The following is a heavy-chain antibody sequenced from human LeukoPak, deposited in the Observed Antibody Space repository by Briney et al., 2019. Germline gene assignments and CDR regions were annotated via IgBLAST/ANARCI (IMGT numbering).Heavy chain of an antibody. CDR2: IYSGGST. V-gene: IGHV3-53*01. D-gene: IGHD3-16*01. CDR1: GFTVSSSY. J-gene: IGHJ5*02. CDR3: ARTLGGDWFDP. Sequence: GGSLRLSCAASGFTVSSSYMSWVRQAPGKGLEWVSVIYSGGSTYYADSVKGRFTISRDNSKNTLYLQMNSLRAEDTAVYYCARTLGGDWFDPWGQETLVTVSS.